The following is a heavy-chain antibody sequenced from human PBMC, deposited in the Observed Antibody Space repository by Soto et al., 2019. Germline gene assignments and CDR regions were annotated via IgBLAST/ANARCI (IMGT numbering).Heavy chain of an antibody. D-gene: IGHD3-3*01. V-gene: IGHV1-46*01. J-gene: IGHJ6*02. CDR1: GYSFTSYY. Sequence: ASVKVSCKASGYSFTSYYIHWVRQAPGQGLEWMGIINPSGSSTSYAQKFQGRVTMTKDTSTSTDYIELSSLRSEDPAVYYSEGGLFYYFCSGYYIYYYYYGMDVWGQGTTVTVSS. CDR2: INPSGSST. CDR3: EGGLFYYFCSGYYIYYYYYGMDV.